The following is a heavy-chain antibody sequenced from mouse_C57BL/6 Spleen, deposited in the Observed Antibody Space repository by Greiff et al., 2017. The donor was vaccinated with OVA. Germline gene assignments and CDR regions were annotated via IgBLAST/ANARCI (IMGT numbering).Heavy chain of an antibody. D-gene: IGHD3-2*02. J-gene: IGHJ3*01. V-gene: IGHV1-52*01. CDR1: GYTFTSYW. CDR3: ASGTAQARFAY. CDR2: IDPSDSET. Sequence: VKLQQPGAELVRPGSSVKLSCKASGYTFTSYWMHWVKQRPIQGLEWIGNIDPSDSETHYNQKFKDKATLTVDKSSSTAYMQLSSLTSEDSAVYYCASGTAQARFAYWGQGTLVTVSA.